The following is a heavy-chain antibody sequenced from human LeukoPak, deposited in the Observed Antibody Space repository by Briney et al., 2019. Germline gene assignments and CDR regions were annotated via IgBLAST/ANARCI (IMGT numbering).Heavy chain of an antibody. D-gene: IGHD1-26*01. J-gene: IGHJ3*02. V-gene: IGHV1-2*04. CDR3: AIIQPGIVGADDAFDI. CDR1: GYTFTGYY. Sequence: ASVKVSCKASGYTFTGYYMHWVRQAPGQGLEWMGWINPNSGGTNYAQKFQGWVTMTRDTSISTAYMELSRLRSDDTAVYYCAIIQPGIVGADDAFDIWGQGTMVTVSS. CDR2: INPNSGGT.